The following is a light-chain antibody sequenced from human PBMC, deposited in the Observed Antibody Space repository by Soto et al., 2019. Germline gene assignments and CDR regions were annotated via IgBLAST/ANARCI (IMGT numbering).Light chain of an antibody. Sequence: EIVMTQSPATLSVSPWETATLSCRASQNVDKFLAWYQQRPGQPPRLLLFDSSNRATGVPVRFSGSGSGTVFTLTIGSLEPEDSAVYYCQQRKNWPPITFGQGTRLEIK. V-gene: IGKV3-11*01. CDR2: DSS. CDR3: QQRKNWPPIT. CDR1: QNVDKF. J-gene: IGKJ5*01.